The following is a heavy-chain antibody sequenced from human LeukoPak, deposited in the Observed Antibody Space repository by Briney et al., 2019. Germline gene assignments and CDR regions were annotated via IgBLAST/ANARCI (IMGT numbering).Heavy chain of an antibody. Sequence: PSETLSLTCNVSGYSISNGYYWGWIRQPPGKGLEWIGSISYSGSTYYNPSLKSRVTISVDTSKNQFSLKLSSVTAADTAVYYCASVQFPGMLDYWGQGTLVTVSS. D-gene: IGHD1-1*01. CDR2: ISYSGST. CDR1: GYSISNGYY. J-gene: IGHJ4*02. CDR3: ASVQFPGMLDY. V-gene: IGHV4-38-2*02.